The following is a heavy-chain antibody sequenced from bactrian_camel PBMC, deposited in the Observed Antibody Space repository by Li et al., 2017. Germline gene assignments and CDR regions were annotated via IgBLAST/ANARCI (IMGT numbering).Heavy chain of an antibody. V-gene: IGHV3S40*01. CDR2: IISGRSGDT. Sequence: VQLVESGGGLVQPGGSLRLSCVASGITASNYDMSWVRQAPGKGFEWVAHIISGRSGDTTYGRSVKGRFTISRDNAQDTAYLQMNSLNPEDTAIYYCVRDGRGLGTALNLDYWGQGTQVTVS. CDR3: VRDGRGLGTALNLDY. D-gene: IGHD5*01. J-gene: IGHJ4*01. CDR1: GITASNYD.